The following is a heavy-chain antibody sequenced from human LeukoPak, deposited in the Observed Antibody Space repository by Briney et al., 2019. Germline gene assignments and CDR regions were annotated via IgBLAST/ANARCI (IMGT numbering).Heavy chain of an antibody. CDR3: ARESPRMYDSSGYYYVEYFQH. J-gene: IGHJ1*01. Sequence: ASVKVSCKASGYTFINYDIRWVRQAPGQGLEWMGWISGYNGNTNYAQKLQGRVTMTTDTSTSTAYMELRSLRSDDTAVYYCARESPRMYDSSGYYYVEYFQHWGQGTLVTVSS. V-gene: IGHV1-18*01. D-gene: IGHD3-22*01. CDR2: ISGYNGNT. CDR1: GYTFINYD.